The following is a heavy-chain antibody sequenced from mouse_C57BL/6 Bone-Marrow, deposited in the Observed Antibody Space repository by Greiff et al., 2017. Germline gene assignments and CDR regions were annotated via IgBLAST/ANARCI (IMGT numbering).Heavy chain of an antibody. Sequence: EVQLVESGAELVRPGASVKLSCTASGFNIKDDYMHWVKQRPEQGLEWIGWIDPENGDTEYASKFQGKATITADTSSNTAYLRLSSLTSEDTAVYYCATDGYYRLDYWGQGTTLTVSS. CDR1: GFNIKDDY. V-gene: IGHV14-4*01. J-gene: IGHJ2*01. D-gene: IGHD2-3*01. CDR3: ATDGYYRLDY. CDR2: IDPENGDT.